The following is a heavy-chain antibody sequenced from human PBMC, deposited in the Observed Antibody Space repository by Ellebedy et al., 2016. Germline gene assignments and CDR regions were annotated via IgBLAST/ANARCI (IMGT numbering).Heavy chain of an antibody. J-gene: IGHJ2*01. D-gene: IGHD6-19*01. Sequence: GESLKISXKGSGYSFTSYWIGWVRQMPGKGLEWMGIIYPGDSDTRYSPSFQGQVTISADKSISTAYLQWSSLKASDTAMYYCARHGSSLAVAGDWYFDLWGRGTLVTVSS. V-gene: IGHV5-51*01. CDR2: IYPGDSDT. CDR1: GYSFTSYW. CDR3: ARHGSSLAVAGDWYFDL.